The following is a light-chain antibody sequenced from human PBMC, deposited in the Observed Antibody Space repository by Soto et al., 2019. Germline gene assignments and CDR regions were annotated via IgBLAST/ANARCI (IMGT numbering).Light chain of an antibody. CDR2: GAS. CDR3: DQYGTSPHA. V-gene: IGKV3-20*01. Sequence: EIVLPQSPGTLSLSPGERATLSCRASQSVSSNYLAWYQQKPGQAPRLLIYGASSRATGIPDRFSGSGSGTDFTLTLSRLEREDFAVYYCDQYGTSPHAFGRGTKLEI. J-gene: IGKJ2*01. CDR1: QSVSSNY.